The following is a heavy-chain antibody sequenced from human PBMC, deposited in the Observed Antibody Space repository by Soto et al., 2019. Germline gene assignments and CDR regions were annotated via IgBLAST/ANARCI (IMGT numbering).Heavy chain of an antibody. D-gene: IGHD2-15*01. V-gene: IGHV5-51*01. CDR3: ARSGVVAGGGWWFDP. J-gene: IGHJ5*02. Sequence: GESLKISCKGSGYSFTSYWIGWVRQMPGKGLEWMGIIYPGDSDTRYSPSFQGQVTISADKSISTAYLQWSSLKASDTAMYYCARSGVVAGGGWWFDPWGQGTLVTVSS. CDR2: IYPGDSDT. CDR1: GYSFTSYW.